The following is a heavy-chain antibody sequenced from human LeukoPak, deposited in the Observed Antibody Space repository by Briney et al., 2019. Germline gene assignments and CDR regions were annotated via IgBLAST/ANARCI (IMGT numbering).Heavy chain of an antibody. V-gene: IGHV4-34*01. CDR1: GGSFSGYY. Sequence: PSETLSLTCAVYGGSFSGYYWSWIRQPPGKGLEWIGEINHSGSTNYNPSLKSRVTISVDTSKNQFSLKLCSVTAADTAVYYCARVRTWFGELLPYGYFDYWGQGTLVTVSS. CDR2: INHSGST. CDR3: ARVRTWFGELLPYGYFDY. D-gene: IGHD3-10*01. J-gene: IGHJ4*02.